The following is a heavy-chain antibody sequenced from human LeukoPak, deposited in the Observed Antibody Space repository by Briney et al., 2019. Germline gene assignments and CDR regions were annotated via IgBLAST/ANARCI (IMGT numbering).Heavy chain of an antibody. V-gene: IGHV1-69*04. J-gene: IGHJ5*02. CDR3: ARDRYSSGSFTTWFDP. CDR2: IIPIPGIA. D-gene: IGHD6-19*01. Sequence: ASVKVSCKASGGTFSSYAISWVRQAPGQGLEWMGRIIPIPGIANYAQKFQGRVTITADKSTSTAYMELSSLRSEDTAVYYCARDRYSSGSFTTWFDPWGQGTLVTVSS. CDR1: GGTFSSYA.